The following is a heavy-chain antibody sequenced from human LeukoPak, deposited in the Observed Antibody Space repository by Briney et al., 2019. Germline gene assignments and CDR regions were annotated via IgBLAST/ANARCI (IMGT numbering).Heavy chain of an antibody. Sequence: GESLRLSCAASGFSILTYTMYWVRQAPGKGLEWVSGIRNSDGNTYYADSVQGRFTISSDSSKNTLFLQMNNLRAEDAALYYCAKGLERESRLDSWGQGTLSPSRQ. CDR2: IRNSDGNT. D-gene: IGHD1-1*01. CDR1: GFSILTYT. J-gene: IGHJ4*02. V-gene: IGHV3-23*01. CDR3: AKGLERESRLDS.